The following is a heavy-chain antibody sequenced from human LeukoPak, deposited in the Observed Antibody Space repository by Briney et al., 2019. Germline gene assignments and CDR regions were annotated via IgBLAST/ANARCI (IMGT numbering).Heavy chain of an antibody. CDR2: INPSGGST. CDR3: ARNSLERWELLDAFDI. V-gene: IGHV1-46*01. D-gene: IGHD1-26*01. J-gene: IGHJ3*02. Sequence: ASVKVSCKASGYTFTSYYMHWVRQAPGQGLEWMGIINPSGGSTSYAQKFQGRVTMTRDTSTSTVYMELSSLRSENTAVYYCARNSLERWELLDAFDIWGQGTMVTVSS. CDR1: GYTFTSYY.